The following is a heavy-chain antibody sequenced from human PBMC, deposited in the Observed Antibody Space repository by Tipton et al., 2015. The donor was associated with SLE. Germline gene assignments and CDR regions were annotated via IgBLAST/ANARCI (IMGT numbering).Heavy chain of an antibody. Sequence: TLSLTCSVSGGSISSYYWGWIRQPPGKGLEWIGSIYYSGSTYYNPSLKSRVTISVDTSKNQFSLKLSSVTAADTAVYYCARVTRGPFDPWGQGTLVTVSS. CDR1: GGSISSYY. J-gene: IGHJ5*02. D-gene: IGHD3-10*01. V-gene: IGHV4-39*07. CDR3: ARVTRGPFDP. CDR2: IYYSGST.